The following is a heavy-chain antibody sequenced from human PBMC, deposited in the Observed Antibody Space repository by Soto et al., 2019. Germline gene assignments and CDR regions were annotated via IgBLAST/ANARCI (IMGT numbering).Heavy chain of an antibody. J-gene: IGHJ4*02. CDR3: ARPGFGWFQFDF. CDR1: GFTFSSYW. V-gene: IGHV3-74*01. CDR2: INSDGSGT. Sequence: PGGSLRLSCAAAGFTFSSYWMHWVRQAPGKGLVWVSCINSDGSGTSYADSVKGRFTISRDNAKNTLYLQMNSLRAEDTAVYYCARPGFGWFQFDFWGQGSLVTVSS. D-gene: IGHD2-15*01.